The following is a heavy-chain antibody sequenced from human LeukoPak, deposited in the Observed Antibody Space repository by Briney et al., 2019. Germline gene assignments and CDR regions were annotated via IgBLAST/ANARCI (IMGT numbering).Heavy chain of an antibody. J-gene: IGHJ5*02. CDR3: ARDRAARPNWFDP. CDR1: GGSISSSNW. D-gene: IGHD6-6*01. CDR2: IYHSGST. Sequence: PSGTLSLTCAVSGGSISSSNWWSWVRQPPGKGLEWIGEIYHSGSTNYNPSLKSRVTISVGKSKNQFSLNLSSVTAADTAVYYCARDRAARPNWFDPWGQGTLVTVSS. V-gene: IGHV4-4*02.